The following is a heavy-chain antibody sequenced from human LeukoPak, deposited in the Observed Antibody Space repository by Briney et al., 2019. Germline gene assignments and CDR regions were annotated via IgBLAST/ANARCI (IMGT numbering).Heavy chain of an antibody. CDR1: GYTFTSYD. D-gene: IGHD3-10*01. V-gene: IGHV1-8*01. CDR3: AREVFGYMDV. CDR2: MNPNSGNT. Sequence: ASVKVSCKASGYTFTSYDINWVRQANGPGHEWMGWMNPNSGNTGYAQKFQGRVTMTRNTSISTAYMELSSLRSEDTAVYYCAREVFGYMDVWGKGTTVTVSS. J-gene: IGHJ6*03.